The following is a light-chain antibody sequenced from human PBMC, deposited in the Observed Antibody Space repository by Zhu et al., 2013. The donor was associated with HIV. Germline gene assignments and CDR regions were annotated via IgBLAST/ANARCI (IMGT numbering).Light chain of an antibody. CDR1: QSVSSY. V-gene: IGKV3-11*01. Sequence: EIVLTQSPATLSLSPGERATLSCRASQSVSSYLAWYQQKPGQAPRLLMYDTSNRATGIPARFSGSGSGTDFTLTISSLEPEDFAVYYCQQYGSSPRTFGQGTKVEIK. CDR2: DTS. CDR3: QQYGSSPRT. J-gene: IGKJ1*01.